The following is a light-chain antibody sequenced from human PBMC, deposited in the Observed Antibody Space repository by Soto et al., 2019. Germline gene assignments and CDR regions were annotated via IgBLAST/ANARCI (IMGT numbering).Light chain of an antibody. CDR2: AAS. V-gene: IGKV1-39*01. J-gene: IGKJ4*01. CDR1: QNIINY. Sequence: DIQMTQSPSSLSASVGDRFTITCRASQNIINYLNWYQQKPGKAPKLLIYAASSLQSGVPSRFSGSGSGTDFTLTISSLQPEDFATYYCQQSYSTPVTFGGGTKVDIK. CDR3: QQSYSTPVT.